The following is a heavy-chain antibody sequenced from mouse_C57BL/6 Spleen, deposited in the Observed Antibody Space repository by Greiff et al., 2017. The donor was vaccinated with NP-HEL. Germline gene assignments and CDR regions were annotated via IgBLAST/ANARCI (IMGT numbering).Heavy chain of an antibody. V-gene: IGHV1-19*01. J-gene: IGHJ2*01. CDR1: GYTFTDYY. CDR2: INPYNGGT. D-gene: IGHD1-1*01. CDR3: VYGSSPYYFDY. Sequence: VQLQQSGPVLVKPGASVKMSCKASGYTFTDYYMNWVKQSHGKSLEWIGVINPYNGGTSYNQKFKGKATLTVDKSSSTAYMELNSLTSEDAAVYYCVYGSSPYYFDYWGQGTTLTVSS.